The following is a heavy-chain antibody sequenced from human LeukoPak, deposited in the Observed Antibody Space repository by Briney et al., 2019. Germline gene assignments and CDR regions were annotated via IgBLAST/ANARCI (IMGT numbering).Heavy chain of an antibody. Sequence: SETLSLTCTVSGGSISSYYWSWIRQPPGKGLEWTGYIYYSGSTNYNPSLKSRVTISVDTSKNQFSLKLSSVTAADTAVYYCARRALDGGYFDYWGQGTLVTVSS. V-gene: IGHV4-59*08. CDR3: ARRALDGGYFDY. CDR1: GGSISSYY. J-gene: IGHJ4*02. CDR2: IYYSGST. D-gene: IGHD2-15*01.